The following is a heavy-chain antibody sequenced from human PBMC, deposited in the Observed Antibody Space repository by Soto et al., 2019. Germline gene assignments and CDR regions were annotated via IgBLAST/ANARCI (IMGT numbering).Heavy chain of an antibody. V-gene: IGHV1-2*04. J-gene: IGHJ6*02. CDR3: ARGGSLWFGELSAYYYGMDV. D-gene: IGHD3-10*01. CDR2: INPNSGGT. Sequence: ASVKVSCKASGYTFTGYYMHWVRQAPGQGLEWMGWINPNSGGTNYAQKFQGWVTMTRDTSISTAYMKLSRLRSDDTAVYYCARGGSLWFGELSAYYYGMDVWGQGTTVTVSS. CDR1: GYTFTGYY.